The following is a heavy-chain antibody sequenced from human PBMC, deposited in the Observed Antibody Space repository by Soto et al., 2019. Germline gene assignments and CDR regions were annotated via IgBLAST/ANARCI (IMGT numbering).Heavy chain of an antibody. V-gene: IGHV3-23*01. CDR1: GFTFSSYA. CDR2: ISGSGGST. D-gene: IGHD2-21*02. J-gene: IGHJ6*02. CDR3: ARAMVVTAIPGYYYYGMDV. Sequence: GGSLRLSCAASGFTFSSYAMSWVRQAPGKGLEWVSAISGSGGSTYYAYSVKGRFTISRDNSKNTLYLQMNSLRAEDTAVYYCARAMVVTAIPGYYYYGMDVWGQGTTVTVSS.